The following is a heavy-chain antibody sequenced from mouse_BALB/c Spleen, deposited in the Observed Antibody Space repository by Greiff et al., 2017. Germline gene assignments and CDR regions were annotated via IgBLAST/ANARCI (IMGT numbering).Heavy chain of an antibody. J-gene: IGHJ2*01. Sequence: QVQLKQSGAELVKPGASVKLSCKASGYTFTEYIIHWVKQRSGQGLEWIGWFYPGSGSIKYNEKFKDKATLTADKSSSTVYMELSSLTSEDSAVYFCARSPIYDGYYVEDYWGQGTTLTVSS. D-gene: IGHD2-3*01. V-gene: IGHV1-62-2*01. CDR2: FYPGSGSI. CDR1: GYTFTEYI. CDR3: ARSPIYDGYYVEDY.